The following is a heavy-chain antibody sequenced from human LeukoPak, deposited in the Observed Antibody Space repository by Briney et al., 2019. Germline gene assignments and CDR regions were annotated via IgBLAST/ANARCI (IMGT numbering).Heavy chain of an antibody. CDR3: ARCHSTPYKGCHFDY. V-gene: IGHV4-4*07. J-gene: IGHJ4*02. CDR1: GGSISSYY. D-gene: IGHD6-13*01. CDR2: IYTSGST. Sequence: KPSETLSLTCTVSGGSISSYYWSWIRQPAGKGLEWIGRIYTSGSTNYNPSLKSRVTMSVDTSKNQFSLKLSSVTAADTAVYCCARCHSTPYKGCHFDYWGQGTLVTVSS.